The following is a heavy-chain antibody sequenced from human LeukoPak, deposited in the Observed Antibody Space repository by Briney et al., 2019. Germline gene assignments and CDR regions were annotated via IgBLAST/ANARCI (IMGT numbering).Heavy chain of an antibody. CDR3: ARDVGPPTHFDY. CDR1: GFTVSSNY. V-gene: IGHV3-66*01. J-gene: IGHJ4*02. Sequence: PGGSLRLSCAASGFTVSSNYMTWVRQAPGKGLEWVSVIFSGGSAYYADSVKGRFTISRDDSKNTLYLQMNSLRAEDTAVYYCARDVGPPTHFDYWGQGTLVTVSS. D-gene: IGHD3-16*01. CDR2: IFSGGSA.